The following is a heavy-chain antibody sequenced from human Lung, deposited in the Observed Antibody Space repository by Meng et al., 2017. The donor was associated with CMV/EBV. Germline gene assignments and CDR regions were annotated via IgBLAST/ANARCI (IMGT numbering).Heavy chain of an antibody. CDR3: ARAGYSSGWYELYFDY. V-gene: IGHV3-21*01. CDR2: ISSSSSYI. J-gene: IGHJ4*02. Sequence: GEXXKISCAASGFTFSSYSMNWVRQAPGKGREWVSSISSSSSYIYYADSVKGRFTISRDNAKNSLYLQMNSLRAEDTAVYYCARAGYSSGWYELYFDYWGQGTLVTVSS. CDR1: GFTFSSYS. D-gene: IGHD6-19*01.